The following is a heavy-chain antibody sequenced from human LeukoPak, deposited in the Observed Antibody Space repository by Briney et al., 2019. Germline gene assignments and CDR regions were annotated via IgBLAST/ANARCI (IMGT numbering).Heavy chain of an antibody. Sequence: ASVKVSCKVSGYTLTELSMHRMRQAPGKGLERMGGFDPENGETIYAQKFQGRVTMTEDTSADTAYMELSSLRSEDTAVYYCATVAPGYCSSTSCYADYYYGMDVWGKGTTVTVSS. D-gene: IGHD2-2*01. CDR3: ATVAPGYCSSTSCYADYYYGMDV. V-gene: IGHV1-24*01. CDR1: GYTLTELS. CDR2: FDPENGET. J-gene: IGHJ6*04.